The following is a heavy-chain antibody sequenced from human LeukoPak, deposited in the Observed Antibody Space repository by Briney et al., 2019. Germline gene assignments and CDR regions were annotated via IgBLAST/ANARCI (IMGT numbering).Heavy chain of an antibody. J-gene: IGHJ6*02. CDR1: GYSFTSYW. V-gene: IGHV5-51*01. CDR2: IYPGDSDT. CDR3: ARQAYCGGDCYFSFMDV. D-gene: IGHD2-21*02. Sequence: GESLKISCKGSGYSFTSYWIGWVRQMPGKGLEWMGIIYPGDSDTRYSPSFQGQVTISADESISTAYLQWSSLKASDTAMYYCARQAYCGGDCYFSFMDVWGQGTTVTVSS.